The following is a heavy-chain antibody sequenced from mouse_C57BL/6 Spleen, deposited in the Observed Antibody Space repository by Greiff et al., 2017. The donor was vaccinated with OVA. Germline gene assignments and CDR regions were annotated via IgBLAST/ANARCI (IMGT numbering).Heavy chain of an antibody. Sequence: EVQLVESGGGLVKPGGSLKLSCAASGFTFSSYAMSWVRQTPDKRLEWVATISSGGSYTYYPDSVKGRFTISRDNAKNTLYLQMSSLKSEDTAMYYCARQRIYDYGFAYWGQGTLVTVSA. CDR1: GFTFSSYA. V-gene: IGHV5-6*01. CDR3: ARQRIYDYGFAY. J-gene: IGHJ3*01. D-gene: IGHD2-4*01. CDR2: ISSGGSYT.